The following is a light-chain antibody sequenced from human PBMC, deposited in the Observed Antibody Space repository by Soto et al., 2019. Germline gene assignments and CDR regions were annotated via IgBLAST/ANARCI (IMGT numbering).Light chain of an antibody. CDR2: DAS. Sequence: DIHMTQSPSTLSATLGDRVTITCRASQSISSWLAWYQQKPGKAPKFLIYDASSLESGVPSRFSGSGSGTEFTLTISSLQPDDFATYYCQQYNSYSFGQGTKVDIK. J-gene: IGKJ1*01. CDR3: QQYNSYS. CDR1: QSISSW. V-gene: IGKV1-5*01.